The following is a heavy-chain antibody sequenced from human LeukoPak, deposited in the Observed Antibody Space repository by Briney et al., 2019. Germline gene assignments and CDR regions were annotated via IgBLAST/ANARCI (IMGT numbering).Heavy chain of an antibody. CDR1: GYTFTIYG. Sequence: ASVTVSCTASGYTFTIYGISWVRQAPGQGLEWMGWISAYNGNTNYAQKLQGRVTMTTDTSTSTAYMELRSLRSDDTAVYYCARGFDWLYYYGMDVWGQGTTVTVSS. CDR3: ARGFDWLYYYGMDV. J-gene: IGHJ6*02. CDR2: ISAYNGNT. V-gene: IGHV1-18*01. D-gene: IGHD3-9*01.